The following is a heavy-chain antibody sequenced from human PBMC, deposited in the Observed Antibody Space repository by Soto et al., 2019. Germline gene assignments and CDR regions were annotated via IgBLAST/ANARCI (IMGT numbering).Heavy chain of an antibody. V-gene: IGHV3-21*01. CDR1: GFTFSSYS. D-gene: IGHD6-6*01. Sequence: GGSLRLSCAASGFTFSSYSMNWVRQAPGKGLEWVSSISSSSSYIYYADSVKGRFTISRDNAKNSLYLQMNSLRAEDTAVYYCARDPNYSRSSFLDYWGQGTLVTVSS. CDR3: ARDPNYSRSSFLDY. J-gene: IGHJ4*02. CDR2: ISSSSSYI.